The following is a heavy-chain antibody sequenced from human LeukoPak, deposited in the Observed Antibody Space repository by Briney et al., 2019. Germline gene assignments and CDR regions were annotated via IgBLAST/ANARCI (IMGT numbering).Heavy chain of an antibody. CDR2: IYYSGST. J-gene: IGHJ3*02. Sequence: PSETLSLTCTVSGGSISSYYWSWIRQPPGKGLEWIGSIYYSGSTYYNPSLKSRVTISVDTSKNQFSLKLSSVTAADTAVYYCARFNYDYVWGSYRLDAFDIWGQGTMVTVSS. V-gene: IGHV4-39*07. CDR3: ARFNYDYVWGSYRLDAFDI. CDR1: GGSISSYY. D-gene: IGHD3-16*02.